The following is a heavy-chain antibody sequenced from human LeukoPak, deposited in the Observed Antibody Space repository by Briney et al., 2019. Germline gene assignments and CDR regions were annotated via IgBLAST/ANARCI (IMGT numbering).Heavy chain of an antibody. Sequence: PSETLSLTCTVSGGSISSYYWSWIRQPPGKGLEWIGYIYYSGSTNYNPSLKSRVTISVDTSKNQFSLKLSSVTAADTAVYYCARDSRGSAEFDYWGQGTLVTVSS. J-gene: IGHJ4*02. CDR3: ARDSRGSAEFDY. D-gene: IGHD3-10*01. CDR2: IYYSGST. V-gene: IGHV4-59*01. CDR1: GGSISSYY.